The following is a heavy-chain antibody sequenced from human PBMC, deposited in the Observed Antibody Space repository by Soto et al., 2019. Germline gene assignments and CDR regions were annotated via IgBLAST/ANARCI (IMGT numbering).Heavy chain of an antibody. J-gene: IGHJ5*02. CDR1: GYTLTDLS. V-gene: IGHV1-24*01. CDR3: ARAILGSNSRRGWFVP. D-gene: IGHD1-26*01. CDR2: FDPEDGET. Sequence: ASVTVSCQVSGYTLTDLSIHWVRQAPGKGLEWMGGFDPEDGETMYAQKFQGRVTMTEDTSTDTAYMELSSLRSEDTAVYYCARAILGSNSRRGWFVPWGQGTLVTVSS.